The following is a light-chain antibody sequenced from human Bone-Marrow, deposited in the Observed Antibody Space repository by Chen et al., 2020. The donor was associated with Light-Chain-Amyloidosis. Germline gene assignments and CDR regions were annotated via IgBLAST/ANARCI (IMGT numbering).Light chain of an antibody. J-gene: IGLJ3*02. Sequence: NFMLTQPHSVSESPGKTVTISCTRSSGSIASNYVQWYQQRPGSAPTTVIYEDNQRPSGVPDRVSGSNDSSSNSASLTIAGLKNEDEDDYYCQSYDSSTWVFGGGTKLTVL. CDR3: QSYDSSTWV. CDR2: EDN. V-gene: IGLV6-57*03. CDR1: SGSIASNY.